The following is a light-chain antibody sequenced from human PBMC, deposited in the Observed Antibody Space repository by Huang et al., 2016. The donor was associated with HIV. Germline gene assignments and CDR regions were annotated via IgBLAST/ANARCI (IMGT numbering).Light chain of an antibody. J-gene: IGKJ4*01. CDR1: QSGLKGSNNKNY. CDR2: WAA. V-gene: IGKV4-1*01. CDR3: QQYHSIPLS. Sequence: DIVMTTSPDSVAVSLGVRATINCKSTQSGLKGSNNKNYLAWYQQKPGQPPKLLIYWAATRESGVPDRFSGSGSGTEFTLTISSLRAEDVAVYYCQQYHSIPLSCGGGTKVEIK.